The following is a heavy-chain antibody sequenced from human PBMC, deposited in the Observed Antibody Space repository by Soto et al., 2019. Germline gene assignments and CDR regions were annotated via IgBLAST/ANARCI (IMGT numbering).Heavy chain of an antibody. CDR3: ARHPPTCDDMLTGSDGAFDI. CDR2: IYPIDSDT. D-gene: IGHD3-9*01. CDR1: GYSFTSDW. Sequence: PVESLKISCKGSGYSFTSDWIGWVRQMPGKGLECMGIIYPIDSDTRYSPSFHAQVSISADKSTSTPYLHWSSMKASDIAMYYCARHPPTCDDMLTGSDGAFDIWGRGTVVTV. J-gene: IGHJ3*02. V-gene: IGHV5-51*01.